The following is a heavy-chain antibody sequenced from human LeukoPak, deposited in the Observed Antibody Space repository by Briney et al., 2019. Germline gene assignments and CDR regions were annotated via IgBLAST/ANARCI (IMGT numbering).Heavy chain of an antibody. V-gene: IGHV3-66*01. CDR2: IYSGGDT. CDR1: GVTVSNNY. Sequence: GGSLRLSCAASGVTVSNNYMRWVRQAPGKGPEWVSLIYSGGDTFYADAVKGRFTISRDGSKNTLYLQMNSLRAEDTAVYYCARDPLAEAINTYAWGQGTLVTVSS. J-gene: IGHJ5*02. CDR3: ARDPLAEAINTYA. D-gene: IGHD6-13*01.